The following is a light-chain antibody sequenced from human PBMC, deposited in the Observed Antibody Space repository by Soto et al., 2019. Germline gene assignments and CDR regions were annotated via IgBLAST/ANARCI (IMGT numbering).Light chain of an antibody. J-gene: IGKJ4*01. CDR2: RAS. V-gene: IGKV3-11*01. CDR3: QQRSDWPLT. Sequence: EIVLTQSPATLSLSPGERATLFCRASESISSSLAWYQQKPGQAPRLLVYRASNRATDIPARFTGSGSGTDFTLTISSLEPEDFAIYYCQQRSDWPLTFGGGTKLEIK. CDR1: ESISSS.